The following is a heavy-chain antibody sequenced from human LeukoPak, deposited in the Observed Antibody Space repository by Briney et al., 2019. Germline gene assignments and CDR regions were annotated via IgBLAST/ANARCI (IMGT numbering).Heavy chain of an antibody. D-gene: IGHD2-2*01. J-gene: IGHJ6*02. Sequence: PSETLSLTCTVSGYSISSGYYWGWIRQPPGKGLEWIGSIYHSGSTYYNPSLKSRVTISVDTSKNQFSLKLSSVTAADTAVYYCARDADIVVVPYRDYYYYYGMDVWGQGTTVTVSS. CDR1: GYSISSGYY. CDR3: ARDADIVVVPYRDYYYYYGMDV. CDR2: IYHSGST. V-gene: IGHV4-38-2*02.